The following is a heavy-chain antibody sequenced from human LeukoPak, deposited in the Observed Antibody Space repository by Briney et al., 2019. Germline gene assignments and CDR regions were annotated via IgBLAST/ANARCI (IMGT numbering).Heavy chain of an antibody. CDR2: ISGSGSTT. CDR3: AKFKGGCSSTSCGDY. J-gene: IGHJ4*02. V-gene: IGHV3-23*01. CDR1: GFTFSSYG. Sequence: GGSLRLSCAASGFTFSSYGMSRVRQAPGKGLEWVSAISGSGSTTYYADSVKGRFTISRDNSKNTLYLQMNSLRAEDTAVYYCAKFKGGCSSTSCGDYWGQGTLVTVAS. D-gene: IGHD2-2*01.